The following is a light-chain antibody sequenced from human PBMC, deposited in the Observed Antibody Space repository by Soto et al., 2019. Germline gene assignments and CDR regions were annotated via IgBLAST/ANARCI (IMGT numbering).Light chain of an antibody. V-gene: IGKV3-15*01. Sequence: EVVLTQSPATLSLSPGERAALSCKASQSVHNFLAWYQQKPGQAPRLLIYGASTRATGIPARFSGSGSGTEFTLTISSLQSEDFAVYYCQQYNNWPRTFGQGTKVDNK. CDR2: GAS. CDR3: QQYNNWPRT. J-gene: IGKJ1*01. CDR1: QSVHNF.